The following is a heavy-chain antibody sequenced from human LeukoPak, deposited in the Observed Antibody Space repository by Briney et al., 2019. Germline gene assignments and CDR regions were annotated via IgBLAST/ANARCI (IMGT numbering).Heavy chain of an antibody. J-gene: IGHJ4*02. D-gene: IGHD6-13*01. CDR2: ISSNGGST. CDR1: GFTFSSYA. Sequence: GGSLRLSCAASGFTFSSYAMHWVRQAPGKGLEYVSAISSNGGSTYYANSVKGRFTISRDNSKSTLYLQMGSLRAEDMAVYYCARDLAGYSGNWGQGTLVTVSS. V-gene: IGHV3-64*01. CDR3: ARDLAGYSGN.